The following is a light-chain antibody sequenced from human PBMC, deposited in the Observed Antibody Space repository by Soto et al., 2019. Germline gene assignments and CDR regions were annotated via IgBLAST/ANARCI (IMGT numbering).Light chain of an antibody. CDR1: QSVGSY. CDR2: DAS. J-gene: IGKJ4*01. CDR3: QQRSNWPPGLT. Sequence: EIVLTQSPATLSLSPGERARLSCRASQSVGSYLAWYQQKPVHAPMLLIYDASNRATGIPARFSGSGSGTYFTLTISSLEPEDFAVYYCQQRSNWPPGLTFGGGTKLDIK. V-gene: IGKV3-11*01.